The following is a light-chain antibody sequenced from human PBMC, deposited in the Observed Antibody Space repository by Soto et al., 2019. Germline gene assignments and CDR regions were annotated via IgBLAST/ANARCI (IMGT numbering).Light chain of an antibody. V-gene: IGKV3-11*01. Sequence: EIVSTQSPATLSLSPGERAILSCRASQSVSSYLAWYQQKPGQAPRLLIYDASNRATGIPARFSGSGSGTDFTLTISSLEPEDFAVYYCQQRSDWPPGYTFGQGTKLELK. J-gene: IGKJ2*01. CDR2: DAS. CDR3: QQRSDWPPGYT. CDR1: QSVSSY.